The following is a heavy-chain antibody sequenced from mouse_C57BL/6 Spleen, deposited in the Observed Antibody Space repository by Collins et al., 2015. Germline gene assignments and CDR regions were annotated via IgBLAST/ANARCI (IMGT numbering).Heavy chain of an antibody. D-gene: IGHD2-2*01. V-gene: IGHV9-3*01. CDR1: GYTFTTYG. CDR2: INTYSGVP. Sequence: QIQLVQSGPELKKPGETVKISCKASGYTFTTYGMSWVKQAPGKGLKWMGWINTYSGVPTYADDFKGRFAFSLETSASTAYLQINNLKNEDTATYFCARFDGYDGFAYWGQGTLVTVSA. CDR3: ARFDGYDGFAY. J-gene: IGHJ3*01.